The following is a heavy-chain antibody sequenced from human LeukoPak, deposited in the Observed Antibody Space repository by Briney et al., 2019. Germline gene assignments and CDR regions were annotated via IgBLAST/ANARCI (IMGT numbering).Heavy chain of an antibody. CDR2: IDTAGNT. J-gene: IGHJ4*02. D-gene: IGHD6-13*01. CDR3: ATAKMSGIQTAGRVNYFDS. CDR1: EFTFSNYD. V-gene: IGHV3-13*01. Sequence: GGSLRLSCAASEFTFSNYDTPWVRQAAGKGLEWVSTIDTAGNTWYPDSVKGRFTISRENAKSSLNLQMNSLRVGDTAVYYCATAKMSGIQTAGRVNYFDSWGQGNLVTVSS.